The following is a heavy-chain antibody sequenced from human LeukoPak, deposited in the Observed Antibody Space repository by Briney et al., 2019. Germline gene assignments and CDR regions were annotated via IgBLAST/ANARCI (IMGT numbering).Heavy chain of an antibody. CDR1: GYTFSTYG. D-gene: IGHD3-9*01. CDR2: TSTNNGYT. CDR3: ARVYNILTGYSTYYYYMDV. J-gene: IGHJ6*03. Sequence: ASVKVSCKASGYTFSTYGISWGRQAPGQGLEWMGWTSTNNGYTNYVQSLQGRVTMTGDKSTRPAYMELRSLRSDDTAVYYRARVYNILTGYSTYYYYMDVWGKGTTVTVSS. V-gene: IGHV1-18*01.